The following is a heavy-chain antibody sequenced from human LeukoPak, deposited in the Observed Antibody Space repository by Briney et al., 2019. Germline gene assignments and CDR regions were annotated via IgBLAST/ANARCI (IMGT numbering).Heavy chain of an antibody. Sequence: ASVKVSCKASGGTFSSYAISWVRQAPGQGLEWMGGIIPIFGTANYAQKFQGRVTITADKSTSTAYMELSSLRSDDTAVYYCARDRTTMIRGIYPGDYWGQGTLVTVSS. CDR1: GGTFSSYA. J-gene: IGHJ4*02. CDR2: IIPIFGTA. CDR3: ARDRTTMIRGIYPGDY. V-gene: IGHV1-69*06. D-gene: IGHD3-10*01.